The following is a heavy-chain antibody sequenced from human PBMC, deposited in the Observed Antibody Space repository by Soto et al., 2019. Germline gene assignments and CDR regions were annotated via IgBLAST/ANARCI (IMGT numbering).Heavy chain of an antibody. V-gene: IGHV3-74*01. J-gene: IGHJ4*02. CDR3: ARETYRGFYFDY. CDR2: INSDGSRT. CDR1: GVTFTDYW. Sequence: PGGSLRLSCAASGVTFTDYWTHWVRQAPGKGLMWVSRINSDGSRTSYADSVTGRFTISRDNAKNTLYLQMNSLRVEDTALYYCARETYRGFYFDYWGQGTLVTVSS. D-gene: IGHD4-4*01.